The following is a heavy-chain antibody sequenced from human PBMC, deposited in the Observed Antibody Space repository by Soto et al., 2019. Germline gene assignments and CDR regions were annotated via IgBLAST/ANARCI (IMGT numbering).Heavy chain of an antibody. Sequence: QVQLQESGPGLVKPSQTLSLTCTVSGGSISSGDYYWSWIRQPPGKGLEWIGYIYYSGSTDQNPSLRSRLTISIDTSNNQFSLRLSSVTAADTAVYYCARGVYDSSGYYLYYFDYWGQGTLVTSPQ. CDR1: GGSISSGDYY. J-gene: IGHJ4*02. V-gene: IGHV4-30-4*01. CDR3: ARGVYDSSGYYLYYFDY. CDR2: IYYSGST. D-gene: IGHD3-22*01.